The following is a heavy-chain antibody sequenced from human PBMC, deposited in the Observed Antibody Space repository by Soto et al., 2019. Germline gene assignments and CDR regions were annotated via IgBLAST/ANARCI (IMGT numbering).Heavy chain of an antibody. Sequence: EVQLVESGGGFVQPGGSLRLSCAASGFTFSSYWMSWVRQAPGKGLEWVANIKQDGSEKYYVDSVKGRFTISRDNAKNSLYLQMNSLRAEDTAVYYCARGARLLRFLEWLWKWDYWGQGTLVTVSS. J-gene: IGHJ4*02. CDR2: IKQDGSEK. CDR3: ARGARLLRFLEWLWKWDY. CDR1: GFTFSSYW. D-gene: IGHD3-3*01. V-gene: IGHV3-7*05.